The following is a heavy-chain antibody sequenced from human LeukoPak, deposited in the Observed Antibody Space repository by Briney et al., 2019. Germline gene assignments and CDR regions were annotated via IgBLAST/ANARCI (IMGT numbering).Heavy chain of an antibody. CDR1: GFTLSRYA. CDR3: ARDFGLAGKVDY. Sequence: GGSLRLSCAASGFTLSRYAMHWVRQAPGKGLESVSSISSNGGSTYYANSVKGRFTISRDNSKNTLYLQMNSLRAEDLAVYYCARDFGLAGKVDYWGQGTLVSVSS. D-gene: IGHD1-1*01. J-gene: IGHJ4*02. V-gene: IGHV3-64*01. CDR2: ISSNGGST.